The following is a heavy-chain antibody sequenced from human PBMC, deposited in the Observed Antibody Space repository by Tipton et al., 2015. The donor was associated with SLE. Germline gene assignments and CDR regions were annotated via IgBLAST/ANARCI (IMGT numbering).Heavy chain of an antibody. Sequence: QVQLVQSGAEVKKPGASVKVSCKASGYTFTSYDINWVRQATGQGLEWMGWMNPNSGNTGYAQKFQGRVTITRNTSISTAYMELSSLRSEDTAVYYCARGGDWRSPMERLGAFDIWGQGTMVTVSS. CDR3: ARGGDWRSPMERLGAFDI. CDR2: MNPNSGNT. V-gene: IGHV1-8*03. J-gene: IGHJ3*02. D-gene: IGHD3/OR15-3a*01. CDR1: GYTFTSYD.